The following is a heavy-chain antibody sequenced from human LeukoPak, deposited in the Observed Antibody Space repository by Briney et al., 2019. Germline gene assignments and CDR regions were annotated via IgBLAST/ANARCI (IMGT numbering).Heavy chain of an antibody. CDR1: GYTFNNYG. J-gene: IGHJ4*02. Sequence: ASVKVSCKASGYTFNNYGISWVRQAPGQRLERMGWINGDNGNTNHAQKVQGIVTMTKDTSTSTAYMELRSLRSDDTAVYYCAREARYDVLTNYPPYYFDFWGQGTLVSVSS. CDR2: INGDNGNT. D-gene: IGHD3-9*01. CDR3: AREARYDVLTNYPPYYFDF. V-gene: IGHV1-18*01.